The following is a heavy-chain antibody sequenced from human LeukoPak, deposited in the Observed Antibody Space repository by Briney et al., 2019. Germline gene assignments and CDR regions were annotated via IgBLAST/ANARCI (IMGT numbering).Heavy chain of an antibody. V-gene: IGHV3-23*01. J-gene: IGHJ4*02. CDR1: GFTFTRSA. Sequence: QSGGSLRLSCAASGFTFTRSAMGWVRQAPGKGLEWVSCITNSGGGTYYADSVKGRFTISRDNSKNTLYLQMNSLRAEDTAVYYCAKDLWTDSSGWNYFDYWGQGTLVTVSS. CDR2: ITNSGGGT. CDR3: AKDLWTDSSGWNYFDY. D-gene: IGHD6-19*01.